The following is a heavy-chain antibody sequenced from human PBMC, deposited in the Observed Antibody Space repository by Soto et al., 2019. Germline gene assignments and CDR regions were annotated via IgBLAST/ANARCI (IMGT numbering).Heavy chain of an antibody. CDR2: ISGSGGST. D-gene: IGHD1-26*01. J-gene: IGHJ6*02. Sequence: GGSLRLSCAASGFTFSSYAMSWVRQAPGKGLEWVSAISGSGGSTYYADSVKGRFTISRDNSKNTLYLQMNSLRAEDTAVYYCATHIRSGSYRYYYGMDVWGQGTTVTVS. V-gene: IGHV3-23*01. CDR3: ATHIRSGSYRYYYGMDV. CDR1: GFTFSSYA.